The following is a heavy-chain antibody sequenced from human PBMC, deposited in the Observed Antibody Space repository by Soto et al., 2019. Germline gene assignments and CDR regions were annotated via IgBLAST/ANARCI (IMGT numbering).Heavy chain of an antibody. CDR2: INPSGGST. CDR1: GYTFTSYY. J-gene: IGHJ4*02. Sequence: QVQLVQSGAEVKKPGASVKVSCKASGYTFTSYYMHWVRQAPGQGLEWMGIINPSGGSTSYAQKFRGRVTMTRDTSTSTVYMELRRLRPEDTAVYYCARGAVGATLDYWGQGTLVTVSS. CDR3: ARGAVGATLDY. D-gene: IGHD1-26*01. V-gene: IGHV1-46*03.